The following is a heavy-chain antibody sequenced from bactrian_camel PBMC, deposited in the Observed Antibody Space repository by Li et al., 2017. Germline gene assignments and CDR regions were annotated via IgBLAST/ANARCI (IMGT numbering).Heavy chain of an antibody. CDR3: AATRISTRGFCPGSTKREVYRA. CDR2: VARDGSV. D-gene: IGHD7*01. CDR1: GYSVSRYE. J-gene: IGHJ6*01. V-gene: IGHV3S53*01. Sequence: QVQLVESGGGSVQAGESLKLSCAVSGYSVSRYEMGWFRQAPGKKREGVAEVARDGSVSYTDSVKGRFTISSDSAKSTLYLQMNSLKPEDTAMYYCAATRISTRGFCPGSTKREVYRAWGQGTQVTVS.